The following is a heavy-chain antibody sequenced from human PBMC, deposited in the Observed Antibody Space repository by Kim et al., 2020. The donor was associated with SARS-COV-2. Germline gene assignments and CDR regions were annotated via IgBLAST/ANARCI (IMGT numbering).Heavy chain of an antibody. V-gene: IGHV1-46*01. D-gene: IGHD4-17*01. CDR1: GYTFTSYY. Sequence: ASVKVSCKASGYTFTSYYMHWVRQAPGQGLEWMGIINPSGGSTTYAQKFQGRVTMTRDTSTSTVYMYLSSLRSEDTAVYYCARGTTLTIYYYGMDVWGQGTTVTVSS. CDR2: INPSGGST. J-gene: IGHJ6*02. CDR3: ARGTTLTIYYYGMDV.